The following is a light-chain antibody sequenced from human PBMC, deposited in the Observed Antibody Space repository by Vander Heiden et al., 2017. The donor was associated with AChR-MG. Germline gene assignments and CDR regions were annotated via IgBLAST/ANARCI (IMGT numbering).Light chain of an antibody. V-gene: IGLV1-44*01. J-gene: IGLJ3*02. CDR3: AAWDDSLNGWV. CDR2: SNN. CDR1: SSNIGSNP. Sequence: QSVLTQPPSASGTPGQRVTISCSGSSSNIGSNPVNWYQQVPGKAPKLLIYSNNQRPSGVPDRFSGSKSGTSASLAISGLQSEDEADYYCAAWDDSLNGWVFGGGTKLTVL.